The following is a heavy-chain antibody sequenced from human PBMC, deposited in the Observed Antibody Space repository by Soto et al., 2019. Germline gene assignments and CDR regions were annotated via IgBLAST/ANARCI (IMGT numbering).Heavy chain of an antibody. D-gene: IGHD3-10*01. CDR3: VASRPLLWFGELLYPFDY. V-gene: IGHV1-58*01. J-gene: IGHJ4*02. CDR2: IVVGSGNT. CDR1: RFTFTSSA. Sequence: QMQLVQSGPEVKKPGTSVKVSCKASRFTFTSSAVQWVRQARGQRLEWIGWIVVGSGNTNYAQKLQERVTITRDMSTSTAYMELSSLRSEDTAVYYCVASRPLLWFGELLYPFDYWGQGTLVTVSS.